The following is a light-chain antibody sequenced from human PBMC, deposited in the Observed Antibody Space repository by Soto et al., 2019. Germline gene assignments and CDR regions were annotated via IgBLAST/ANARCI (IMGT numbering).Light chain of an antibody. CDR3: QQSYSAPRT. V-gene: IGKV1-39*01. J-gene: IGKJ1*01. CDR2: AAS. Sequence: DIQMTQSPSSLSASVADRVTITCRASQSIRRSLNWYQQKPGKAPKLLIYAASSLQSGVPSRFSGSGSGTDFTLTINSLQPEDFATYYCQQSYSAPRTFGQGTKVDIK. CDR1: QSIRRS.